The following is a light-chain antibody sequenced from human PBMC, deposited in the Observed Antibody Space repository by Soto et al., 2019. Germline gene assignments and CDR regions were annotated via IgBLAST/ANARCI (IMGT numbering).Light chain of an antibody. J-gene: IGLJ1*01. Sequence: QSALTQPPSASGSPGQTVTISCTGTKSDIGVYDFVSWYQQHPGKAPRLIIYEVVQRPSGVPARFSGSKSGNTASLTVSGLQAADEADYFCKSYAGSNTYVFGSGTKVTVL. V-gene: IGLV2-8*01. CDR1: KSDIGVYDF. CDR3: KSYAGSNTYV. CDR2: EVV.